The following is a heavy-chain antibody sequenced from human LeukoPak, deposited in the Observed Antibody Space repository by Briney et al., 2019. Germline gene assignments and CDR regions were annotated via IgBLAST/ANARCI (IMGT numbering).Heavy chain of an antibody. CDR2: IDPSDSYI. CDR3: ARQRFDYGYGMDV. J-gene: IGHJ6*02. CDR1: GYRFTSYW. D-gene: IGHD3-16*01. V-gene: IGHV5-10-1*01. Sequence: GESLKISCKGSGYRFTSYWIGWVRQMPGKGLEWMGRIDPSDSYINYSPSFQGHVTISADKSISTAYLQWSSLKASGTAMYYCARQRFDYGYGMDVWGQGTTVTVSS.